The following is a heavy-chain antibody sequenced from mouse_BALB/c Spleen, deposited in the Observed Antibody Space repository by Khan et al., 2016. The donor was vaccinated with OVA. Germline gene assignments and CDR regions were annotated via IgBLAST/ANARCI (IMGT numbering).Heavy chain of an antibody. CDR1: GYSITSGYV. CDR3: ARGNYYGYYFDY. J-gene: IGHJ2*01. V-gene: IGHV3-2*02. CDR2: ISYSGVT. Sequence: EVQLQESGPGLVKPSQSLSLTCTVTGYSITSGYVWNWIRQFPGNKLEWMGYISYSGVTSYTPSLKSRISITRDTSKNQFFLQLTSVTTEDTATYYCARGNYYGYYFDYWGQGTTLTVSS. D-gene: IGHD1-1*01.